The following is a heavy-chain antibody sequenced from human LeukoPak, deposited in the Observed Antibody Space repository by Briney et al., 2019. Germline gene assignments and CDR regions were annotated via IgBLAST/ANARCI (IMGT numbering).Heavy chain of an antibody. CDR1: GGTFSSYA. V-gene: IGHV1-69*05. D-gene: IGHD3-3*01. CDR3: ASAVYYDFWSGYYDNWFDP. Sequence: SVKVSCKASGGTFSSYAISWVRQAPGQGLEWMGGIIPIFGTANYAQKFQGRVTITTDESTSTAYMELSSLRSEDTAVYYCASAVYYDFWSGYYDNWFDPWGQGTLVTVSS. CDR2: IIPIFGTA. J-gene: IGHJ5*02.